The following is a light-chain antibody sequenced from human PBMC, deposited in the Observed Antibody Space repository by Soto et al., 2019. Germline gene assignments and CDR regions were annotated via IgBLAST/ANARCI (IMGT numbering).Light chain of an antibody. CDR3: QQSFT. Sequence: DIQMTQSPSTLSASVGDRVTITCRASQSISSWLAWYQQKPGKAPKLLIYKASNLESGVPSRFSGSGSGTEFTLTISSLQPDAFATYYCQQSFTFGPGTKVDIK. J-gene: IGKJ3*01. V-gene: IGKV1-5*03. CDR2: KAS. CDR1: QSISSW.